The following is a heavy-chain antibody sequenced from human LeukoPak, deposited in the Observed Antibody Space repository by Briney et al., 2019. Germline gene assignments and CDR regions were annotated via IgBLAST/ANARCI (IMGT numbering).Heavy chain of an antibody. CDR3: AAIRGHYDYVWGSYSGGYYFDH. V-gene: IGHV4-39*01. CDR2: IYYSGST. J-gene: IGHJ4*02. D-gene: IGHD3-16*01. CDR1: GGSISSSSYY. Sequence: PSETLSLTCTVSGGSISSSSYYWGWIRQPPGKGLEWIGSIYYSGSTYYNPSLKSRVTISVDTSKNQFSLKLSSVTAADTAVYYCAAIRGHYDYVWGSYSGGYYFDHWGQGTLVTVSS.